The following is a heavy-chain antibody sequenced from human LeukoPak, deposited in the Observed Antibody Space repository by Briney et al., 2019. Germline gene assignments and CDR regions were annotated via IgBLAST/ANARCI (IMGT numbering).Heavy chain of an antibody. D-gene: IGHD3-10*01. J-gene: IGHJ4*02. CDR1: GFTFSSYS. CDR2: ISSSSSTI. CDR3: ARIGTYYYGSGSYYYFDY. Sequence: GGSLRLSCAASGFTFSSYSMNWVRQAPGKGLEWVSYISSSSSTIYYADSVKGRFTISRDNAKNSLYLQMNSLRDEDTAVYYCARIGTYYYGSGSYYYFDYWGQGTLVTVSS. V-gene: IGHV3-48*02.